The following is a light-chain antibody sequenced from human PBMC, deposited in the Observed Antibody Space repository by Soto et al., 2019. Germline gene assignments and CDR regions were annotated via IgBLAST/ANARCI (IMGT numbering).Light chain of an antibody. Sequence: IVLTPSPGNLAVSPGARVPLSCRASQNLHSFLNWYQQRPGQAPRPLIYDGSKRAAGVPDRISGDGSGTDYTLTISSLEPEDFAVYYCQQRTRWPMTFGQGTRLEIK. CDR1: QNLHSF. V-gene: IGKV3-11*01. CDR3: QQRTRWPMT. CDR2: DGS. J-gene: IGKJ5*01.